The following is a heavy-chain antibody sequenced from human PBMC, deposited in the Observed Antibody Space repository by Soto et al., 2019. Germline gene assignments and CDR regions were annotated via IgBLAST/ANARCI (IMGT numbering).Heavy chain of an antibody. V-gene: IGHV3-64*01. CDR1: GFTFSSYA. D-gene: IGHD2-2*02. J-gene: IGHJ6*03. Sequence: PGGSLRLSCAASGFTFSSYAMHWVRQAPGKGLEYVSAISSNGGSTYYANSVKGRFTISRDNSKNTLYLQMGSLRAEDMAVYYCARDVGIVVVPAAIPGLGYMDVWGKGTTVTVSS. CDR2: ISSNGGST. CDR3: ARDVGIVVVPAAIPGLGYMDV.